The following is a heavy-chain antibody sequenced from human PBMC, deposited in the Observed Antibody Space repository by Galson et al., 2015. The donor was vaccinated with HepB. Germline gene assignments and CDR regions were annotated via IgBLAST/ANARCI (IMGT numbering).Heavy chain of an antibody. J-gene: IGHJ4*02. CDR2: ISSNGGST. Sequence: SLRLSCAASGFTFSSYAMHWVRQAPGKGLEYVSAISSNGGSTYYADSVKGRFTISRDNSKNTLYLQMSSLRAEDTAVYYCVRGYYDSSGRGWGQGTLVTVSS. CDR1: GFTFSSYA. V-gene: IGHV3-64D*06. D-gene: IGHD3-22*01. CDR3: VRGYYDSSGRG.